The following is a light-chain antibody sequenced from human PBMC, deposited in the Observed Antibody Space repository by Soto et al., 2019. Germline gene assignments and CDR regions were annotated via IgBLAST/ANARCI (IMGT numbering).Light chain of an antibody. Sequence: EIMMTQCPATLSVSPGERATLSCRASQSVRNNLAWYQQKPGQAPRLLIYYASTRATGVPARFSGSGSGTEFTLTISSLQSEDSALYYCQQYNNWPPITFGQGTRLEIK. V-gene: IGKV3-15*01. CDR1: QSVRNN. CDR3: QQYNNWPPIT. CDR2: YAS. J-gene: IGKJ5*01.